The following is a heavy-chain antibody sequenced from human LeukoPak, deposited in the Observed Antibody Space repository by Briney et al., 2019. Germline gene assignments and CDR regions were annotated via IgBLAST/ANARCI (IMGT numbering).Heavy chain of an antibody. D-gene: IGHD2-2*01. CDR3: AKEALQDIVVVPAASLDY. CDR1: GFIFSNYA. J-gene: IGHJ4*02. Sequence: GGSLRLSCAASGFIFSNYAMQWVRQAPGMGLEWVAFIRYDGGNTYYADSVKGRFTISRDNSKNTLYLQMNSLRAEDTAVYYCAKEALQDIVVVPAASLDYWGQGTLVTVSS. V-gene: IGHV3-30*02. CDR2: IRYDGGNT.